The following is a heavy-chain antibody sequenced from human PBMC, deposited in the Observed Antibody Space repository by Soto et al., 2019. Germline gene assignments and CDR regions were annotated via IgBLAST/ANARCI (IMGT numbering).Heavy chain of an antibody. V-gene: IGHV3-53*02. D-gene: IGHD4-17*01. CDR2: LYSGGAT. Sequence: EVQLVETGGGLIQPGGSLRLSCAASGFSVSSNYMSWVRQAPGKGLEWVSVLYSGGATYHADSVKGRFTISRDNAKNTLYLQMNRLRAEDTAVYYCARESGSPVTYHYYYGMDVWGQGTTVTVSS. CDR1: GFSVSSNY. CDR3: ARESGSPVTYHYYYGMDV. J-gene: IGHJ6*02.